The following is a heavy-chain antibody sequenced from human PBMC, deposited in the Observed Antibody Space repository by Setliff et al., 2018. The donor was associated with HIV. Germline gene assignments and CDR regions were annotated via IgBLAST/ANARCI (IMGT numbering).Heavy chain of an antibody. D-gene: IGHD1-26*01. Sequence: SCGASGFTFRNYGMHWVRQAPGKGLEWVAVIWFDERSKYYADSVKGRFTISRDNSKNTLYLQMNNLRVEDTAVYYCAKDDGSYWGNHFDSWGQGTLVTVSS. CDR3: AKDDGSYWGNHFDS. J-gene: IGHJ4*02. V-gene: IGHV3-33*03. CDR1: GFTFRNYG. CDR2: IWFDERSK.